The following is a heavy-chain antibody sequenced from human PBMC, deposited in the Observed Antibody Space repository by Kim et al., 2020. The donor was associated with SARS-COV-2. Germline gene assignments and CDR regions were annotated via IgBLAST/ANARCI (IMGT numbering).Heavy chain of an antibody. J-gene: IGHJ5*02. CDR2: INTNTGNP. Sequence: ASVKVSCKASGYTFTSYAMNWVRQAPGQGLEWMGWINTNTGNPTYAQGFTGRFVFSLDTSVSTAYLQISSLKAEDTAVYYCARDGPPLRYYDFWSGYMINGNWFDPWGQGTLVTVSS. V-gene: IGHV7-4-1*02. CDR3: ARDGPPLRYYDFWSGYMINGNWFDP. CDR1: GYTFTSYA. D-gene: IGHD3-3*01.